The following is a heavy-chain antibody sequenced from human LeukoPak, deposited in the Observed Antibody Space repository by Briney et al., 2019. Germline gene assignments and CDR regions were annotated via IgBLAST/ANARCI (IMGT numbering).Heavy chain of an antibody. V-gene: IGHV3-23*01. CDR2: ISASGDNT. D-gene: IGHD1-26*01. Sequence: GGSLRLSCAASGFTFSSYVMTWVRQGPGKGLEWVSGISASGDNTYYADSVKGRFTISRDNSKNMLYLQMNSLRAEDTAVYFCAKGSGWEASYFYYYMDVWGKGTTVTISS. J-gene: IGHJ6*03. CDR3: AKGSGWEASYFYYYMDV. CDR1: GFTFSSYV.